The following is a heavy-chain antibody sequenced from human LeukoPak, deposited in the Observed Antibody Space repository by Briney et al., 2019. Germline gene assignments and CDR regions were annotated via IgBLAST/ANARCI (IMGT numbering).Heavy chain of an antibody. V-gene: IGHV4-4*08. Sequence: PGGSLRLSCAASGFIFDDYGMSWVRQAPGKGLEWIGRIYTSGSTNYNPSLKSRVTISVDTSKNQFSLKLSSVTAADTAVYYCARDWAYDYVWGSYRQGGAFDIWGQGTMVTVSS. D-gene: IGHD3-16*02. CDR1: GFIFDDYG. CDR3: ARDWAYDYVWGSYRQGGAFDI. J-gene: IGHJ3*02. CDR2: IYTSGST.